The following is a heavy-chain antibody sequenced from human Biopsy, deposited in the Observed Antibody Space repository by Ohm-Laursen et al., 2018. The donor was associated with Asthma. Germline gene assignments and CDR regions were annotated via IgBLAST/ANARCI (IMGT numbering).Heavy chain of an antibody. CDR1: SGSGGYMRSGNYY. D-gene: IGHD6-13*01. V-gene: IGHV4-39*01. J-gene: IGHJ6*02. CDR2: IYYSGTP. CDR3: VRGSSSWHHGPFHYYYGLDV. Sequence: SGTLSLTCSLSSGSGGYMRSGNYYWGWIRQPPGKGLEWIGSIYYSGTPYYNPSLESRVTVSADRSKNQFSLKLTSVTAADTAVYYCVRGSSSWHHGPFHYYYGLDVWGQGTTATVSS.